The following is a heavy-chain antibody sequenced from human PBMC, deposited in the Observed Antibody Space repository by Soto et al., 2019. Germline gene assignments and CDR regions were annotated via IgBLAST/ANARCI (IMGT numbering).Heavy chain of an antibody. CDR2: IYHSGRT. CDR1: GVSISSGGYY. CDR3: ATTEDYFDY. J-gene: IGHJ4*02. V-gene: IGHV4-31*03. Sequence: PSETLSLTCTVSGVSISSGGYYWGWIRQHPGKGLEWIGNIYHSGRTYYNPSLKSRVIMSVDTSKNHFSLNLNSVTAADTAMYFCATTEDYFDYWGQGTLVTVSS.